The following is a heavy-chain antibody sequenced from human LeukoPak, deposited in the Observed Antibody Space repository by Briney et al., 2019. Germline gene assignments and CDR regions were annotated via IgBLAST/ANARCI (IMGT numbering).Heavy chain of an antibody. CDR3: ARMLLAVVPAASYYYMDV. D-gene: IGHD2-2*01. V-gene: IGHV4-4*07. J-gene: IGHJ6*03. CDR2: IYTSGYT. Sequence: SETLSLTCTVSGGSISSYYWTWIRQPAGKGLEWIGRIYTSGYTNYNPSLKSRVTMSVDTSKSQFSLKLSSVTAADTAVYYCARMLLAVVPAASYYYMDVWGKGTTVTVSS. CDR1: GGSISSYY.